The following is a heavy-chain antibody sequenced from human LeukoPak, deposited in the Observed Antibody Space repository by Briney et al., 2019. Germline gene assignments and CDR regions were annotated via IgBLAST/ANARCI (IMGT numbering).Heavy chain of an antibody. CDR1: GFTFSSYA. J-gene: IGHJ3*02. D-gene: IGHD1-1*01. V-gene: IGHV3-23*01. Sequence: GGSLRLSCAASGFTFSSYAMSWVRQAPGKGLEWVSAISGSGGSTYYADSVKGRFTISRDNSKNTLYLQMNSLRVDDTAVYYCARTDRTGTAGSAFDNWGQGTEVTVSS. CDR2: ISGSGGST. CDR3: ARTDRTGTAGSAFDN.